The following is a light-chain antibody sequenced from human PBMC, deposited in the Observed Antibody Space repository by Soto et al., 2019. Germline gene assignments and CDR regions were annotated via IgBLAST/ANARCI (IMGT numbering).Light chain of an antibody. Sequence: EIVLTQSPSTLSLSPGERATLSCRASQSVGGFLAWYQQKSGQAPRLLIYDTSKRVTGIPARFSGSGSGTDFTLTISSLEPEDFAVYHCQHRSNWPPMYTFGQGTKLQSK. J-gene: IGKJ2*01. CDR3: QHRSNWPPMYT. V-gene: IGKV3-11*01. CDR1: QSVGGF. CDR2: DTS.